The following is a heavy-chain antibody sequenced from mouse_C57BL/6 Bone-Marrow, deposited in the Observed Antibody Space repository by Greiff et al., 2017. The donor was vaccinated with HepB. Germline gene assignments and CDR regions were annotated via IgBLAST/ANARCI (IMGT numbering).Heavy chain of an antibody. D-gene: IGHD1-1*01. J-gene: IGHJ2*01. CDR1: GFNIKDDY. Sequence: EVKLVESGAELVRPGASVKLSCTASGFNIKDDYMHWVKQRPEQGLEWIGWIDPENGDTEYASKFQGKATITADTSSNTAYLQLSSLTSEDTAVYYCTISGYYYYDYWGQGTTLTVSS. CDR2: IDPENGDT. V-gene: IGHV14-4*01. CDR3: TISGYYYYDY.